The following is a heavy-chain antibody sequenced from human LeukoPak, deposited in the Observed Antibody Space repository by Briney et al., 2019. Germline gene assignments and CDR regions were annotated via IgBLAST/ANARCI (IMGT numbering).Heavy chain of an antibody. CDR1: SSSISGYY. Sequence: TSETLSLTCTVSSSSISGYYWSWIRQPPGKGLEWIGYIYYSGSTNYNPSLKSRITISLDTPKNQFSLRLSSVTAADTAVYYCARRGYTGFDYWGQGTLVTVSS. D-gene: IGHD6-13*01. CDR2: IYYSGST. J-gene: IGHJ4*02. V-gene: IGHV4-59*08. CDR3: ARRGYTGFDY.